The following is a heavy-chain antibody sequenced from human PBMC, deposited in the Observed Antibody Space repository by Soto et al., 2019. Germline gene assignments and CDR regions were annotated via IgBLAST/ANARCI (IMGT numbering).Heavy chain of an antibody. J-gene: IGHJ2*01. CDR3: AREKSGADAWYFGL. CDR1: GFTLSSYS. Sequence: VGSLRLSCAASGFTLSSYSMNWVRQAPGKGLEWVSSISSTSAYIYYADAVKGRFTISRDNAKNSLYLQMNSLRAEDTAVYYCAREKSGADAWYFGLWGRGALVTVSS. V-gene: IGHV3-21*06. D-gene: IGHD1-26*01. CDR2: ISSTSAYI.